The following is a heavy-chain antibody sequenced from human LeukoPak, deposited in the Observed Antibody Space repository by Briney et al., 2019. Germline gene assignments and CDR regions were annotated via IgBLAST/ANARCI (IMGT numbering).Heavy chain of an antibody. Sequence: GGSLRLSCAASGFTFSDYYMSWIRQAPGKGLEWVSYISSSGSTIYYADSVKGRFTISRDNAKNSLYLQMNSLRAEDTAVYYCARTPSSSSEDNYYYYMDGWGKGTTVTVSS. V-gene: IGHV3-11*01. D-gene: IGHD6-6*01. CDR2: ISSSGSTI. CDR1: GFTFSDYY. CDR3: ARTPSSSSEDNYYYYMDG. J-gene: IGHJ6*03.